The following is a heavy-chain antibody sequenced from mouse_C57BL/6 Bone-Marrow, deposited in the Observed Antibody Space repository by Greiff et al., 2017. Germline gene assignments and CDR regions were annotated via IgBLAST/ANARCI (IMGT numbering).Heavy chain of an antibody. J-gene: IGHJ3*01. Sequence: VQLQQSGPELVRPGASVKLSCTASGFNIKDDYMHWVKQRPEQGLEWIGWIAPENGDTEYASKFQGKATITADTSSHTAYLQLSSLTSEDTAVYYCTTLDYYGSEAWFAYWGQGTLVTVSA. V-gene: IGHV14-4*01. CDR3: TTLDYYGSEAWFAY. D-gene: IGHD1-1*01. CDR2: IAPENGDT. CDR1: GFNIKDDY.